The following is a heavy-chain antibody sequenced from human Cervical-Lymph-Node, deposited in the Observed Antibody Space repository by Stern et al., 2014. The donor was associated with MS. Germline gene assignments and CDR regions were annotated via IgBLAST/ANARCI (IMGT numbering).Heavy chain of an antibody. D-gene: IGHD2/OR15-2a*01. CDR3: ALRRSYYFY. V-gene: IGHV1-69*18. CDR1: GDTFRSYA. CDR2: LIPFFGEQ. J-gene: IGHJ4*02. Sequence: EQMVQSGSEVKKPGSSVKVSCKPSGDTFRSYALSWVRPAPGQGREWVGRLIPFFGEQRYGQKVTGRVTINPAEAPGTVFMELTNLTSDDTAVYYFALRRSYYFYWVQGTLITVSS.